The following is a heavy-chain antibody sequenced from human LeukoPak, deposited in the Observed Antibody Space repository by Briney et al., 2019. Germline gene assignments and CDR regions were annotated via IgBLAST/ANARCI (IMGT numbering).Heavy chain of an antibody. J-gene: IGHJ4*02. CDR3: ARFGTMVRGVIPRYFDY. D-gene: IGHD3-10*01. Sequence: PSETLSLTCTVSGGSISSGDYYWSWIRQPPGKGLEWIGYIYYSGSTYYNPSLKSRVTISVDTSKNQFSLELSSVTAADTAVYYCARFGTMVRGVIPRYFDYWGQGTLVTVSS. V-gene: IGHV4-30-4*01. CDR2: IYYSGST. CDR1: GGSISSGDYY.